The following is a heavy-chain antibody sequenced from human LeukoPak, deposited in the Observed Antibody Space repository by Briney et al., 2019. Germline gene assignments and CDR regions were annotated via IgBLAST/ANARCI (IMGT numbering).Heavy chain of an antibody. CDR3: AKDPYSYGSYFDY. D-gene: IGHD5-18*01. Sequence: GGSLRLSCAASGFTFSSYGMRWVRQAPGKGLEWVAFIRYDGSNKYYADSVKGRFTISRDNSKNTLYLQMNSLRAEDTAVYYCAKDPYSYGSYFDYWGQGTLVTVSS. V-gene: IGHV3-30*02. CDR1: GFTFSSYG. CDR2: IRYDGSNK. J-gene: IGHJ4*02.